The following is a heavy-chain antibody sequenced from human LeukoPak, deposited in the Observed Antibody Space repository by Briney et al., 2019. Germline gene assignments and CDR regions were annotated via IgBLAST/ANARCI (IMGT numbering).Heavy chain of an antibody. D-gene: IGHD2-2*02. CDR2: VSSSSSYI. Sequence: GGSLRLSCAASGFTFSSYSMNWVRQAPGKGLEWVSSVSSSSSYIYYADSVKGRFTISRDNAKNSLYLQMNSLRAEDTAVYYCARVGGYCSSTSCYTRDWGQGTLVTVSS. V-gene: IGHV3-21*01. CDR1: GFTFSSYS. CDR3: ARVGGYCSSTSCYTRD. J-gene: IGHJ4*02.